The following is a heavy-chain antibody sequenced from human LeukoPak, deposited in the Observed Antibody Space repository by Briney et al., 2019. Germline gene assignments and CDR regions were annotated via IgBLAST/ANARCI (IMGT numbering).Heavy chain of an antibody. CDR3: ARDRYYYGSGSYFIDY. Sequence: KPSETLSLTCTVSGGSISSYYWSWIRQPPGKGLEWIGYIYYTGSANYNPSLKSRVTMSVDTSKNQFSLRLSSVTAADTAVYYCARDRYYYGSGSYFIDYWGQGTLVTVSS. D-gene: IGHD3-10*01. CDR1: GGSISSYY. J-gene: IGHJ4*02. V-gene: IGHV4-59*12. CDR2: IYYTGSA.